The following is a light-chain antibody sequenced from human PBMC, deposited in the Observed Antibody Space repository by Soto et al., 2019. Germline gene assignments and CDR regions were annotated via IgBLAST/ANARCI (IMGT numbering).Light chain of an antibody. V-gene: IGKV3D-15*01. Sequence: EIVVPQSRAPLSVSHGEGATLSCRASQSVSSKLAWYQQKPGQAPRLLIYDAYNRATGIPPRFSGSGSGTDFTLTISSLQPDDFATYYCQQYNSYSAITVGQVTLLEV. CDR1: QSVSSK. J-gene: IGKJ5*01. CDR3: QQYNSYSAIT. CDR2: DAY.